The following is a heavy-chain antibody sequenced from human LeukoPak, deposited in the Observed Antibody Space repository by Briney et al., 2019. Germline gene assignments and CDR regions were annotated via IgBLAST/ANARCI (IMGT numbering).Heavy chain of an antibody. CDR3: ARGLEGYSAGWSRFFEY. Sequence: PSETLSLTCGVSGYSISRGYYWGWIRQPPGNGLEWIGNIYHTGSTYYNPSLRSRVTISVDTSKNQFSLKLTSVTAADTAVYYCARGLEGYSAGWSRFFEYWGQGTLATVSS. CDR1: GYSISRGYY. J-gene: IGHJ4*02. D-gene: IGHD6-19*01. CDR2: IYHTGST. V-gene: IGHV4-38-2*01.